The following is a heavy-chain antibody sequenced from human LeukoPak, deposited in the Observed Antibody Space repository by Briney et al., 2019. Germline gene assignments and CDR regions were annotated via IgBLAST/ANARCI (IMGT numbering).Heavy chain of an antibody. J-gene: IGHJ6*03. Sequence: SSVKVSCKASRGTVRSYAIRWVRQAPGQGLEGMGGISPMFGTGNYAQKFQGRVTITADESTTTAYMELSTLWSDDTAVYYCARDTPLTIFGVAPRAAYYMDVWGKGTTVTVSS. CDR3: ARDTPLTIFGVAPRAAYYMDV. V-gene: IGHV1-69*13. CDR2: ISPMFGTG. CDR1: RGTVRSYA. D-gene: IGHD3-3*01.